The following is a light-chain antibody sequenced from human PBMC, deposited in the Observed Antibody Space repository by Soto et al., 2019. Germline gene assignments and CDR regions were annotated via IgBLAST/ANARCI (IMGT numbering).Light chain of an antibody. CDR1: TSDIGTYNY. J-gene: IGLJ1*01. V-gene: IGLV2-14*01. CDR2: EVN. Sequence: QSALTQPAAVSGSPGESITISCIGTTSDIGTYNYVSWFQQYSGKAPKLLIYEVNNRPSGVSNRFSGSKSGNSASLTISGLQAEDEADYYCNSMTISSTSRYVFGTGTKLTVL. CDR3: NSMTISSTSRYV.